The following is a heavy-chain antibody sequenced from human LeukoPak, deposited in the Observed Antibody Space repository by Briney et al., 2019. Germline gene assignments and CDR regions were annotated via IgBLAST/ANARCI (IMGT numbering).Heavy chain of an antibody. V-gene: IGHV3-23*01. CDR1: GLRFRSYA. D-gene: IGHD3-22*01. Sequence: GGSLRLSCVASGLRFRSYAMNWVRQAPGKGLECISTISDDSSFTYYADSVKGRSAISRDDSKNTLYVQVNSLGTEDTAAYYCAKGSYYDSSGSFYFDYWGQGTLVTVSS. CDR2: ISDDSSFT. CDR3: AKGSYYDSSGSFYFDY. J-gene: IGHJ4*02.